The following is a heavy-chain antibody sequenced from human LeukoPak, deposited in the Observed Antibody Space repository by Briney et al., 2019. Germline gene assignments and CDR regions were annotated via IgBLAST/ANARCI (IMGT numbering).Heavy chain of an antibody. CDR1: GYTFTSYD. J-gene: IGHJ3*02. CDR2: MNPNSGNT. CDR3: ARESVDYDAFDI. D-gene: IGHD5-12*01. V-gene: IGHV1-8*01. Sequence: GASVTVSCKASGYTFTSYDINWVRQATGQGLEWMGWMNPNSGNTGYAQKFQGRVTMTRNTSISTAYMELSSLRSEDTAVYYCARESVDYDAFDIWGQGTMVTVSS.